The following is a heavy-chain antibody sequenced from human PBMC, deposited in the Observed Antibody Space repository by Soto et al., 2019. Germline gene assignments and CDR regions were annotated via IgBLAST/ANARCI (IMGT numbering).Heavy chain of an antibody. CDR3: ARVPDR. Sequence: SETLSLTCAVSGGSISSGGYSWSWIRQPPGKGLEWIGYIYHSGSIYYNPSLKSRVTISVDRSKNQFSLNLSSVAAADTAVYYCARVPDRWGQGTLVTVSS. CDR1: GGSISSGGYS. J-gene: IGHJ5*02. CDR2: IYHSGSI. V-gene: IGHV4-30-2*01. D-gene: IGHD2-2*01.